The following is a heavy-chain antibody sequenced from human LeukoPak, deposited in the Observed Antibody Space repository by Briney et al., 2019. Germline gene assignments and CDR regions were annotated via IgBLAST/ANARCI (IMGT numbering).Heavy chain of an antibody. CDR1: GGSFSGYY. Sequence: SETLSLTCAVYGGSFSGYYWSWIRQPPGKGLEWIGEINHSRSTNYNPSLKSRVTISVDTSKNQFSLKLSSVTAADTAVYYCARVDSPTGDYVWGSYRRTLDYWGQGTLVTVSS. D-gene: IGHD3-16*02. V-gene: IGHV4-34*01. CDR3: ARVDSPTGDYVWGSYRRTLDY. CDR2: INHSRST. J-gene: IGHJ4*02.